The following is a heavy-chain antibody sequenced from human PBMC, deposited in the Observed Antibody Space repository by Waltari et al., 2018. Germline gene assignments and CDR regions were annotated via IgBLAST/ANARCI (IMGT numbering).Heavy chain of an antibody. Sequence: EVQLVESGGALVQPGGSLRLSCAVSGFTVRAIYVTWVRQVPGKGLEWLSVIYAGGTTFYADSVKDRFIVSRDNPKNTVYLQMNTLRPDDTAIYYCARADSSGWYGFDYWGQGTLVTVSS. CDR1: GFTVRAIY. D-gene: IGHD6-19*01. J-gene: IGHJ4*02. CDR3: ARADSSGWYGFDY. V-gene: IGHV3-66*01. CDR2: IYAGGTT.